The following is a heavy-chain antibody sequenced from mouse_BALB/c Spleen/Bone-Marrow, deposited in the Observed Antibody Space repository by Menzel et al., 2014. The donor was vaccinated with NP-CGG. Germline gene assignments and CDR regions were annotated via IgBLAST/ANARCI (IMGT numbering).Heavy chain of an antibody. J-gene: IGHJ3*01. CDR1: GFTFSNYW. Sequence: EVHLVESGGGLVQPGGSMKLSCVASGFTFSNYWMNWVRQSPEKGLEWVAEIRLKSNNYATHYAESVKGRFTISRDDSKSSVYLQMNNLRAKDTGIYYCTTGFAYWGQGTLVTVSA. CDR3: TTGFAY. CDR2: IRLKSNNYAT. V-gene: IGHV6-6*02.